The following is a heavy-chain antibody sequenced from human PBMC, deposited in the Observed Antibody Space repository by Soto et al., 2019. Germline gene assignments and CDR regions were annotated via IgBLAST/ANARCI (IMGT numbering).Heavy chain of an antibody. CDR3: GDSLKSWFFDF. V-gene: IGHV3-33*01. Sequence: QVQLVESGGGVVQPGTSLRLSCGAYGFTFSAYGMHWVRQAPGKGLEWVAVIWNDGSNENYADSVKGRFSISRDNSKNTLNLQMNSLRAEDTAIYYCGDSLKSWFFDFWGRGTLVTVSS. D-gene: IGHD4-4*01. CDR2: IWNDGSNE. CDR1: GFTFSAYG. J-gene: IGHJ2*01.